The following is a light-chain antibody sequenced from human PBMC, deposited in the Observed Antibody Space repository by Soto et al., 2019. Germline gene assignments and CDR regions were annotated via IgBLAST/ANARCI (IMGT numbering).Light chain of an antibody. CDR3: SSYTISNTLPFV. V-gene: IGLV2-14*01. CDR2: EVS. J-gene: IGLJ1*01. CDR1: PRDIGGYNF. Sequence: QSALTQPASVSGSPGQSITMSCTGTPRDIGGYNFVSWYQQYPGKAPRLIIFEVSSRPSGVSNRFSGSKSGNTASLTISELQPEDEADYHCSSYTISNTLPFVFGTGTKVTVL.